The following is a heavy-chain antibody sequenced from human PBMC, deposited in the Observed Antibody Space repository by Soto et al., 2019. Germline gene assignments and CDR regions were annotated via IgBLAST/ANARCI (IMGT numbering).Heavy chain of an antibody. CDR3: AREEFEDGRGHFDY. Sequence: QVQLVESGGGVVQPGGSLRLSCAASGFTFSTSVMHWVRQAPGKGLEWMAIISYGGVNKYYADSVKGRFTISRDISESTLYLQMNRLRTEDTAVYYCAREEFEDGRGHFDYWGQGTLVSVSS. J-gene: IGHJ4*02. CDR2: ISYGGVNK. D-gene: IGHD3-22*01. CDR1: GFTFSTSV. V-gene: IGHV3-30-3*01.